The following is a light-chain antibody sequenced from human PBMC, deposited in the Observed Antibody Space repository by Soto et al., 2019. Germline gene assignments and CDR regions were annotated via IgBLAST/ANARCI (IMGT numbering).Light chain of an antibody. V-gene: IGKV3-20*01. Sequence: EIVLTQSPGTLSLSPGERATLSCRASQSVSSSYVAWYQQKPGQAPRLLIYGASSRATGIPDRFSGSGSGTDFTLTISRLEPEYFAVYYWKQYGSSPWTVGQGTKVEIK. J-gene: IGKJ1*01. CDR2: GAS. CDR3: KQYGSSPWT. CDR1: QSVSSSY.